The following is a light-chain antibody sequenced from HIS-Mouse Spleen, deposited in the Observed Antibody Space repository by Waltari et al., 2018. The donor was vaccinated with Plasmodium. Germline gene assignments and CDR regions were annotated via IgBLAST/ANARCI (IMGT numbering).Light chain of an antibody. V-gene: IGLV2-14*01. CDR3: SSYTSSSILYV. Sequence: QSALTQPASVSGSPGQSITISCTGTSSDVGGYNYVSWYQQHPGKAPKLMIYEVSNRPLGVSNRFSGSKSGNTASLTISGLQAEDEADYYCSSYTSSSILYVFRTGTKVTVL. CDR1: SSDVGGYNY. J-gene: IGLJ1*01. CDR2: EVS.